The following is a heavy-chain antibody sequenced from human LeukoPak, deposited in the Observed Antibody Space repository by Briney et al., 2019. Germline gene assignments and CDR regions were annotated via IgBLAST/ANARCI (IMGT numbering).Heavy chain of an antibody. J-gene: IGHJ4*02. Sequence: PGGSLRLSCAASGFTFSSYWMSWVRQAPGKGLEWVANIKQDGSEKYYVDSVKGRFTISRDNAKNSLYLQMNSLRAEDTAVYYCVSRGPTMVRRNRGTYWGQGTLVTVSS. D-gene: IGHD3-10*01. CDR3: VSRGPTMVRRNRGTY. CDR2: IKQDGSEK. V-gene: IGHV3-7*01. CDR1: GFTFSSYW.